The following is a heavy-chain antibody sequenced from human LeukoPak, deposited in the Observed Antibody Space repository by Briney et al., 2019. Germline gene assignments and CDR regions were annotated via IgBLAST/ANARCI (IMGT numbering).Heavy chain of an antibody. J-gene: IGHJ4*02. CDR2: IIPILGIA. Sequence: ASVKVSCKASGGTFSSYAISWVRPAPGRGLEWMGRIIPILGIANYAQKFQGRVTITADKSTSTAYMELSSLRSEDTAVYYCARDVNYYDSSGYLDYWGQGTLVTVSS. CDR1: GGTFSSYA. V-gene: IGHV1-69*04. D-gene: IGHD3-22*01. CDR3: ARDVNYYDSSGYLDY.